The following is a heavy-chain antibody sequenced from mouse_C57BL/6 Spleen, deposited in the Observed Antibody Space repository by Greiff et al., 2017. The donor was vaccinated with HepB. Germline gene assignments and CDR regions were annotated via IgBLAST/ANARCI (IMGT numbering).Heavy chain of an antibody. CDR3: ARGVGSWFAY. V-gene: IGHV1-69*01. Sequence: QVQLKESGAELVMPGASVKLSCKASGYTFTSYWMHWVKQRPGQGLEWIGEIDPSDSYTNYNQKFKGKSTLTVDKSSSTAYMQLSSLTSEDSAVYYCARGVGSWFAYWGQGTLVTVSA. D-gene: IGHD2-2*01. J-gene: IGHJ3*01. CDR1: GYTFTSYW. CDR2: IDPSDSYT.